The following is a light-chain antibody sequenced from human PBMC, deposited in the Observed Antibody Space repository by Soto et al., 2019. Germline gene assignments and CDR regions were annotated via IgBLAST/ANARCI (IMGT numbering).Light chain of an antibody. CDR3: TSYTTRRLYV. CDR2: DVS. CDR1: SSDVGAYEY. V-gene: IGLV2-14*03. Sequence: QSVLTQPASVSGSPGQSITISCTGTSSDVGAYEYVSWYQQHPGKAPKLLIYDVSNRPSGVSTRFSGSKSGNTASLTISGLQAEDEGDYYCTSYTTRRLYVFG. J-gene: IGLJ1*01.